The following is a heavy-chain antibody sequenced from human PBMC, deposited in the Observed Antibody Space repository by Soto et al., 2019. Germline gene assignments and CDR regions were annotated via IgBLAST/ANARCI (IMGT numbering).Heavy chain of an antibody. Sequence: GGSLRLSCAASGFTFSSYGMHWVRQAPGKGLEWVAVISYDGSNKYYADSVKGRFTISRDNSKNTLYLQMNSLRAEDTAVYYCAKNTLGYCSGGSCLTHGMDVWGQGTTVTVSS. V-gene: IGHV3-30*18. J-gene: IGHJ6*02. D-gene: IGHD2-15*01. CDR3: AKNTLGYCSGGSCLTHGMDV. CDR1: GFTFSSYG. CDR2: ISYDGSNK.